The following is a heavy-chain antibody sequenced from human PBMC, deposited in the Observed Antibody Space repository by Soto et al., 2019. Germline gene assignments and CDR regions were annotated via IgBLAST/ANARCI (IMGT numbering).Heavy chain of an antibody. V-gene: IGHV3-30*18. Sequence: QVQLVESGGGVVQPGRSLRLSCAASGFTFSSYGMHWVRQAPGKGLEWVAVISYDGSNKYYADSVKGRFTISRDNSKNTLYLQMNSLRAEDTAVYYCAKDLSYYYGSGSIWGQVTLVTVSS. D-gene: IGHD3-10*01. J-gene: IGHJ4*02. CDR1: GFTFSSYG. CDR3: AKDLSYYYGSGSI. CDR2: ISYDGSNK.